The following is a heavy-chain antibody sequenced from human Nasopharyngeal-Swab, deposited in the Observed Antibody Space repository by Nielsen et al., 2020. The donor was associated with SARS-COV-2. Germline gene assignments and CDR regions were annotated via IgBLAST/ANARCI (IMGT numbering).Heavy chain of an antibody. CDR2: VSHSGST. CDR1: GYSVSSNDW. V-gene: IGHV4-4*02. CDR3: ARGDLVVVPSPLLGLGPIFYSFYLDV. J-gene: IGHJ6*03. D-gene: IGHD2-2*02. Sequence: SETLSLTCAVSGYSVSSNDWWTWVRQSPGKGLEWIGEVSHSGSTKYNPSLKSRVTLSMDKSKNQFSLRLTSVSAADTADYFCARGDLVVVPSPLLGLGPIFYSFYLDVWGKGTTVIVSS.